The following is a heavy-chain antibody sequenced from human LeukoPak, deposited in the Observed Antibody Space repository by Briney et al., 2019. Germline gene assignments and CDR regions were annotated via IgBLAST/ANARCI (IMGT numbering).Heavy chain of an antibody. CDR3: AELGITMIGGV. CDR1: GFTFSTFA. Sequence: GGSLRLSCAASGFTFSTFAMIWVRQPPGKGLEWVSYISSSGSTIYYADSVKGRFTIPRDNAKNSLYLQMNSLRAEDTAVYYCAELGITMIGGVWGKGTTVTISS. J-gene: IGHJ6*04. V-gene: IGHV3-48*03. CDR2: ISSSGSTI. D-gene: IGHD3-10*02.